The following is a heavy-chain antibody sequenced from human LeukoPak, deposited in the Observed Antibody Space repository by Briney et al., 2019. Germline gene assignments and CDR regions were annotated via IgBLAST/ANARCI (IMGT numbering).Heavy chain of an antibody. D-gene: IGHD1-26*01. CDR2: INPSTGNP. V-gene: IGHV7-4-1*02. Sequence: ASVEVSCKASGYTFTTYGMNWVRQAPGQGLEWMGWINPSTGNPTYAQGFTGRFVFSLDTSVSTAYLQISSLKAEDTATYYCAPSGTYYFNYWGQGTQVTVSS. CDR1: GYTFTTYG. J-gene: IGHJ4*02. CDR3: APSGTYYFNY.